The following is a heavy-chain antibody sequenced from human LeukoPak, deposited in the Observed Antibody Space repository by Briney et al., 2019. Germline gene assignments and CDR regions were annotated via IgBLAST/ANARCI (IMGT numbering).Heavy chain of an antibody. D-gene: IGHD5-12*01. CDR2: IHSSGNT. CDR1: GYSISSGYY. Sequence: SATLSLTCTVSGYSISSGYYWGWIRQPPGKRLEWVGSIHSSGNTYYNPTLKSRVTISVDTSKNQFSLNLRSVTAADTAVYYCARDTSEWIGDAFDIWGQGTMVTVSS. J-gene: IGHJ3*02. CDR3: ARDTSEWIGDAFDI. V-gene: IGHV4-38-2*02.